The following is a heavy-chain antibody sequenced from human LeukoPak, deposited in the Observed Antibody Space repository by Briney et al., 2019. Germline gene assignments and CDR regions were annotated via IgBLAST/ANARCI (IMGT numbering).Heavy chain of an antibody. D-gene: IGHD3-16*01. J-gene: IGHJ4*02. CDR3: AREGGPMTSFDY. CDR1: GGSISSYY. CDR2: IYYSGST. Sequence: SETLSLTCTVSGGSISSYYWTWIRQPPGKGLEWIGYIYYSGSTNYNPSLKSRVTISVDTSKNHFSLKLSSVTAADTAVYYCAREGGPMTSFDYWGQGTLVTVSS. V-gene: IGHV4-59*01.